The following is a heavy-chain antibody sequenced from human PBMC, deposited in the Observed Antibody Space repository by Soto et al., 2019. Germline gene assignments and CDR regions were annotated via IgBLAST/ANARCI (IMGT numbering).Heavy chain of an antibody. V-gene: IGHV3-30-3*01. CDR3: AAAQPYCGGVCANDYYYCMDV. CDR2: ISYDGSNK. CDR1: GFTFSSYA. J-gene: IGHJ6*02. D-gene: IGHD2-21*01. Sequence: GGSLRLSCAASGFTFSSYAMHWVRQAPGKGLEWVAVISYDGSNKYYADSVKGRFTISRENSKNTLYLQMNRLRAEDTAVYYGAAAQPYCGGVCANDYYYCMDVWGQGTTVTVSS.